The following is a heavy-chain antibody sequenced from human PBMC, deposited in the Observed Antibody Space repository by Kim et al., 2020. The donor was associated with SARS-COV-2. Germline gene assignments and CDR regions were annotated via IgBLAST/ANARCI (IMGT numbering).Heavy chain of an antibody. J-gene: IGHJ3*02. Sequence: SETLSLTCTVSGGSISSSSYYWGWIRQPPGKGLEWIGSIYYSGSTYYNPSLKSRVTISVDTSKNQFSLKLSSVTAADTAVYYCARQPLPDYDSSGYYYLDAFDIWGQGTMVTVSS. CDR3: ARQPLPDYDSSGYYYLDAFDI. CDR2: IYYSGST. D-gene: IGHD3-22*01. CDR1: GGSISSSSYY. V-gene: IGHV4-39*01.